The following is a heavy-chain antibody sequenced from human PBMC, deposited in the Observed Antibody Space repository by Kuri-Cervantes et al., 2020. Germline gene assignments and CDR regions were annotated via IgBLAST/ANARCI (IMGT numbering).Heavy chain of an antibody. J-gene: IGHJ4*02. CDR3: ARTPLYSSGWLDY. CDR2: ISGSGGST. Sequence: GESLKISCAASGFTFSSYAMSWVRQAPGKGLEWVSGISGSGGSTYYADSVKGRFTISRDNAKNTLYLQMNSLRAEDTAVYYCARTPLYSSGWLDYWGQGTLVTVSS. CDR1: GFTFSSYA. D-gene: IGHD6-19*01. V-gene: IGHV3-23*01.